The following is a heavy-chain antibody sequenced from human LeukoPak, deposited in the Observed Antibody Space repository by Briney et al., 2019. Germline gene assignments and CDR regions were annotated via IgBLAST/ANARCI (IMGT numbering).Heavy chain of an antibody. J-gene: IGHJ4*02. CDR3: ARANRVSLYYFDY. CDR1: GGSISSYY. V-gene: IGHV4-59*01. CDR2: IYYSGST. D-gene: IGHD5/OR15-5a*01. Sequence: PPETLSLTCTVSGGSISSYYWSWIRQPPGKGLEWIGYIYYSGSTNYNPSLKSRVTISVDTSKNQFSLKLSSVTAADTAVYYCARANRVSLYYFDYWGQGTLVTVSS.